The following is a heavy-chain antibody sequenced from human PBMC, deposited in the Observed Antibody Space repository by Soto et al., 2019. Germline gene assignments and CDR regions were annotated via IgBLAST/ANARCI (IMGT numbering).Heavy chain of an antibody. J-gene: IGHJ4*02. V-gene: IGHV1-69*06. CDR1: GGTFSSYA. Sequence: QVQLVQSGAEVKKPGSSVKVSCKASGGTFSSYAISWVRQAPGQGLEWMGGIIPIFGTANYAQKFQGRVTITADKSTGTAYMELSSLRSEDTAVYYCARVVPAAIVAAGGGYFDYWGQGTLVTVSS. CDR3: ARVVPAAIVAAGGGYFDY. CDR2: IIPIFGTA. D-gene: IGHD2-2*02.